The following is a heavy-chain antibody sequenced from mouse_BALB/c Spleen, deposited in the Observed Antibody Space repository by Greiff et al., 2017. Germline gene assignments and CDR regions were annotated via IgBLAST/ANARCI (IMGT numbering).Heavy chain of an antibody. CDR3: ARTGNPDSSAPWFAY. Sequence: EVKLEESGPGLVKPSQSLSLTCTVTGYSITSDYAWNWIRQFPGNKLEWMGYISYSGSTSYNPSLKSRISITRDTSKNQFFLQLNSVTTEDTATYYCARTGNPDSSAPWFAYWGQGTLVTVSA. J-gene: IGHJ3*01. CDR1: GYSITSDYA. V-gene: IGHV3-2*02. D-gene: IGHD3-2*01. CDR2: ISYSGST.